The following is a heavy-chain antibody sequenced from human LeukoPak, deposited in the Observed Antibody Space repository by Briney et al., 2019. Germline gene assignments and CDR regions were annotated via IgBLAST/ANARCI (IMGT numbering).Heavy chain of an antibody. CDR3: ARGHEALGY. D-gene: IGHD3-10*01. V-gene: IGHV3-53*01. J-gene: IGHJ4*02. CDR2: VYSGGST. Sequence: GGSLRLSCAASGXTVSNSYMSWVRQAPGKGLQWVSVVYSGGSTFYADSVKGRFTVSRDSSKNTLYLEMNSLRAEDTAIYYCARGHEALGYWGQGTLVTVSS. CDR1: GXTVSNSY.